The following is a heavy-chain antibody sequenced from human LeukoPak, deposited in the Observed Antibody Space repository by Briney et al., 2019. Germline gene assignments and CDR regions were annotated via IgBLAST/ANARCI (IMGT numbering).Heavy chain of an antibody. Sequence: SETLSLTCTVSGGSISSSSYYWGWIRQPPGKGLEWIGSIYYSGSTYYNPSLKSRVTMSVDTSKTQFSLKLSSVTAADTAVYYCATGSGSLFGLDVWGQGTTVTVSS. CDR3: ATGSGSLFGLDV. D-gene: IGHD3-10*01. J-gene: IGHJ6*02. CDR1: GGSISSSSYY. V-gene: IGHV4-39*01. CDR2: IYYSGST.